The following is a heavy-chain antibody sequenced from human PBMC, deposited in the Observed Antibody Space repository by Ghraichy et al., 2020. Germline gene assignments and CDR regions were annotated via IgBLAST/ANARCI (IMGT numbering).Heavy chain of an antibody. Sequence: GGSLRLSCAASGFTFSSYAMSWVRQAPGKGLEWVSAISGSGGSTYYADSVKGRFTISRDNSKNTLYLQMNSLRAEDTAVYYCAKTMTYYYDSSGYWGWGYYYYYGMDVWGQGTTVTVSS. CDR1: GFTFSSYA. J-gene: IGHJ6*02. V-gene: IGHV3-23*01. CDR3: AKTMTYYYDSSGYWGWGYYYYYGMDV. D-gene: IGHD3-22*01. CDR2: ISGSGGST.